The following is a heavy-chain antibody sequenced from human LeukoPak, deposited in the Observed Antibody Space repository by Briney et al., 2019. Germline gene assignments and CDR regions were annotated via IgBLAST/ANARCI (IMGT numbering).Heavy chain of an antibody. Sequence: PGGSLRLSCAASGFTFSGSAMHWVRQASGKGLEWVGRIRSKANSYATAYAASVKGRFTISRDDSKNTAYLQMNSLKTEDTAVYYCTRRELVDYGGNVLSDYWGQGTLVTVSS. CDR2: IRSKANSYAT. D-gene: IGHD4-23*01. CDR3: TRRELVDYGGNVLSDY. V-gene: IGHV3-73*01. CDR1: GFTFSGSA. J-gene: IGHJ4*02.